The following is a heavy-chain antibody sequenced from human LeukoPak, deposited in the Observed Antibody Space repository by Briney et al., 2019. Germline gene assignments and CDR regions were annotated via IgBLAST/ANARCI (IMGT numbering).Heavy chain of an antibody. CDR1: GFRFSDFY. CDR2: IGNGGTTL. CDR3: ARRRDYMDV. J-gene: IGHJ6*03. V-gene: IGHV3-11*01. Sequence: PGGSLRLSCAASGFRFSDFYMSWIRQAPGKGLEWVSYIGNGGTTLSYADSVKGRFTISWDNAKNSLSLQMNSLRVEDTAVHYCARRRDYMDVWGKGTTVTVSS.